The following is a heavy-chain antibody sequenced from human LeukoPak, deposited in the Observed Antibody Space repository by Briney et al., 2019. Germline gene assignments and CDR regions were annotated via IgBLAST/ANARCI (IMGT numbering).Heavy chain of an antibody. CDR1: GYTFTSYG. V-gene: IGHV1-18*01. Sequence: ASVKVSCKASGYTFTSYGISWVRQAPGQGLEWMGWISAYNGNTNYAQKLQGRVTMTTDTSTSTAYMELRSLRSDDTAVYYCARVHGDYALGIYYYYMDVWGKGTTVTISS. CDR3: ARVHGDYALGIYYYYMDV. CDR2: ISAYNGNT. D-gene: IGHD4-17*01. J-gene: IGHJ6*03.